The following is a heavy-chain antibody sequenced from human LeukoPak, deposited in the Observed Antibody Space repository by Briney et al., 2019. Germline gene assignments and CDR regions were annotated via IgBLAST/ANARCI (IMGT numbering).Heavy chain of an antibody. D-gene: IGHD6-19*01. CDR3: ARGGKQWLSPYYYYGMDV. CDR2: INHSGST. J-gene: IGHJ6*04. V-gene: IGHV4-34*01. Sequence: SETLSLTCAVYGGSFSGYYWSRIRQPPGKGLEWIGEINHSGSTNYNPSLKSRVTISVDTSKNQFSLKLSSVTAADTAVYYCARGGKQWLSPYYYYGMDVWGKGTTVTVSS. CDR1: GGSFSGYY.